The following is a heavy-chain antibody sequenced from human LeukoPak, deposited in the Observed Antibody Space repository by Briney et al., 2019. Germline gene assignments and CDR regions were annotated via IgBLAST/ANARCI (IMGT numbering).Heavy chain of an antibody. CDR2: ISAHAGNT. J-gene: IGHJ4*02. D-gene: IGHD5-12*01. CDR3: AREGTSGYDQQDY. CDR1: GYIFPSCG. Sequence: ASVKVSCKASGYIFPSCGISWVRQAPGQGLEWVGWISAHAGNTNYAQKVQGRVTMTMDTFSSTAYMELRSLRSDDTAVYYCAREGTSGYDQQDYWGQGTLVTVSS. V-gene: IGHV1-18*01.